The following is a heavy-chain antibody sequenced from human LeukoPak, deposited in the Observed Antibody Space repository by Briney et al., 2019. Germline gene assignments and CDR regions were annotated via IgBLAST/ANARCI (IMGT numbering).Heavy chain of an antibody. J-gene: IGHJ4*02. CDR3: ARVRSGWYSGYYFDY. V-gene: IGHV4-4*02. Sequence: SGTLSLTCAVSGGSISSSNWWSWVRQPPGKGLEWIGEIYHSGSTSYNPSLKSRVTISVDKSKNQFSLKLSSVTAADTAVYYCARVRSGWYSGYYFDYWGQGTLVTVSS. CDR2: IYHSGST. CDR1: GGSISSSNW. D-gene: IGHD6-19*01.